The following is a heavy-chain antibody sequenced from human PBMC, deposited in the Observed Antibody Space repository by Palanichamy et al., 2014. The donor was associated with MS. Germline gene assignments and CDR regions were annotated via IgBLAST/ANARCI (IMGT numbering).Heavy chain of an antibody. Sequence: EVQLVESGGGLVQPGGSLRLSCAASGFSFSTHSMNWVRQAPGKGLEWVSYINSGSDTIYYVDSVKGRFTISRDNAKNSLYLQMNSLRDEDTAVYYCGRACGDVTCPHYATDVWGQGTTVTISS. CDR3: GRACGDVTCPHYATDV. J-gene: IGHJ6*02. D-gene: IGHD2-21*01. V-gene: IGHV3-48*02. CDR1: GFSFSTHS. CDR2: INSGSDTI.